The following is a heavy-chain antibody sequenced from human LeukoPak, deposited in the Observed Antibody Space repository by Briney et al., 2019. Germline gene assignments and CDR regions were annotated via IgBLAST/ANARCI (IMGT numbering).Heavy chain of an antibody. J-gene: IGHJ3*02. D-gene: IGHD3-22*01. Sequence: NPSETLSLTCTVSGGSISSGSYYWSWIRQPAGKGLEWIGRIYTSGSTNYNPSLKSRVTISVDTSKNQFSLKLSSVTAADTAVYYCARDAYYYDSSGYYHDAFDIWGQGTMVTVSS. CDR2: IYTSGST. CDR3: ARDAYYYDSSGYYHDAFDI. CDR1: GGSISSGSYY. V-gene: IGHV4-61*02.